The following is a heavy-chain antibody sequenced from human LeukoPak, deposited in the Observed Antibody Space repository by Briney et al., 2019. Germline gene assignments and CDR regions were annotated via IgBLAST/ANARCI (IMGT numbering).Heavy chain of an antibody. CDR2: ISYDGSNK. V-gene: IGHV3-30*18. J-gene: IGHJ4*02. CDR1: GFTFSSYC. D-gene: IGHD6-19*01. Sequence: GWSLRLSCAASGFTFSSYCMHWVRQAPGKGLEWVAVISYDGSNKYYADSVKGRFTISRDNYKNTLYLQMNSLRAEDTAVYYCAKSIAVAGPDYWGQGTLVTVSS. CDR3: AKSIAVAGPDY.